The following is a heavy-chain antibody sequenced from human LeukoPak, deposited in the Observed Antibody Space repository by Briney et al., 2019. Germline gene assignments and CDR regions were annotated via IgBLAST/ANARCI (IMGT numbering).Heavy chain of an antibody. Sequence: SETLSLTCTVSGGSISSYYWSWIRQPAGKGLEWIGRIQASGSTIYNLSLKSRVTMSVDTSKNQFSLKVTSVTAADTAVYYCARDMAVAPYNWFDPWGQGTLVTVSS. CDR3: ARDMAVAPYNWFDP. V-gene: IGHV4-4*07. D-gene: IGHD6-19*01. J-gene: IGHJ5*02. CDR2: IQASGST. CDR1: GGSISSYY.